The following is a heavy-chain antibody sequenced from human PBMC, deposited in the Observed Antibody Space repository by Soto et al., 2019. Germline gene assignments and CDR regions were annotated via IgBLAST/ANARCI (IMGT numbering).Heavy chain of an antibody. CDR3: ARGDSTDCSNGVCSFFYNHDMDV. CDR1: GYSFTDYH. Sequence: GASVKVSCKASGYSFTDYHIHWVRQAPGQGLEWLRRINPKSGGTSTAQKFQGWVTMTTDTSISTASMELTRLTSDDTAIYYCARGDSTDCSNGVCSFFYNHDMDVWGQGTTVTVSS. D-gene: IGHD2-8*01. CDR2: INPKSGGT. J-gene: IGHJ6*02. V-gene: IGHV1-2*04.